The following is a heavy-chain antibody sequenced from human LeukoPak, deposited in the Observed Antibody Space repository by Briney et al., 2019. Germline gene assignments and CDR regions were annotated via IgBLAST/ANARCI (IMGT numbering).Heavy chain of an antibody. Sequence: GGSLSLSCTASGFTFSSYSMNWARQAPGKGLEWVSYISSSSSTIYYADSVKGRFTISRDNAKNSLYLQMNSLRAEDTAVYYCARGLGVLSHLYLDYRRRETLVSDSS. CDR2: ISSSSSTI. J-gene: IGHJ4*02. V-gene: IGHV3-48*01. CDR1: GFTFSSYS. CDR3: ARGLGVLSHLYLDY. D-gene: IGHD3-16*01.